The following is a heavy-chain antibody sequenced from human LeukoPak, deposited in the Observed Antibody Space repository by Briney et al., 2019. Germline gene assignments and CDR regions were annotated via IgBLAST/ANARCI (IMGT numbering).Heavy chain of an antibody. CDR1: GFTFSSYS. J-gene: IGHJ3*02. D-gene: IGHD3-22*01. Sequence: SGGSLRLSCAASGFTFSSYSMTWVRQAPGKGLEWVSYISSSSSVIYYADSVKGRFTISRDKAKNSLYLQMNSLRAEDTAVYYCAKVLVYYDSSSYAFDIWGQGTMVTVSS. CDR3: AKVLVYYDSSSYAFDI. V-gene: IGHV3-48*01. CDR2: ISSSSSVI.